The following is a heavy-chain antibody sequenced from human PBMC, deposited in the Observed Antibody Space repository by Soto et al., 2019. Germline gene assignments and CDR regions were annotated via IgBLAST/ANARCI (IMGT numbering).Heavy chain of an antibody. J-gene: IGHJ6*02. D-gene: IGHD6-19*01. CDR2: ISYSGTS. CDR3: ARENRRGWLVYGMDV. CDR1: GGSVSSGGFH. V-gene: IGHV4-61*08. Sequence: PSETLSLTCTVSGGSVSSGGFHWSWIRQPPGKGLEWIGYISYSGTSFYSPSLKSRVTISADTSKNQFSLKLNPVTAADTAVYYCARENRRGWLVYGMDVWGQGTTVTVAS.